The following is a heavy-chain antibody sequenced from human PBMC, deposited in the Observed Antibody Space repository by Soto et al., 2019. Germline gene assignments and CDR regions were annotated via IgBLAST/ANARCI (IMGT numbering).Heavy chain of an antibody. Sequence: PGWSLRLSCASSVFTFISYGMHWVRQAPGKGLEWVAVIWYDGSNKYYADSVKGRFTISRDNSKNTLYLQMNSLRAEDTAVYYCARDPVPAAITGSGDWFDPWGQGTLVTVSS. CDR2: IWYDGSNK. J-gene: IGHJ5*02. CDR3: ARDPVPAAITGSGDWFDP. D-gene: IGHD2-2*02. CDR1: VFTFISYG. V-gene: IGHV3-33*01.